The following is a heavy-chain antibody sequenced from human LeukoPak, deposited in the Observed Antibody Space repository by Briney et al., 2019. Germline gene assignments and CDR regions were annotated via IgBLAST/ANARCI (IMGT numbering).Heavy chain of an antibody. CDR1: GGSISSYY. CDR2: IYSSGST. CDR3: ARVRWLRVPWFDP. D-gene: IGHD5-24*01. V-gene: IGHV4-39*07. Sequence: SETLSLTCTVSGGSISSYYWGWIRQPPGKTLEWIGSIYSSGSTYYNSSLQSRVIIIIDTPKNHFSLTLSSVTAADTAVYYCARVRWLRVPWFDPWGQGTLVTVSS. J-gene: IGHJ5*02.